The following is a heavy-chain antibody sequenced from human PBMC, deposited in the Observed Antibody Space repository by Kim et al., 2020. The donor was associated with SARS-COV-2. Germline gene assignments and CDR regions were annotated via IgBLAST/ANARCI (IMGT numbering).Heavy chain of an antibody. Sequence: ASVKVSCKASGYTFTSYAMNWVLQAPGQGLEWMGWINTNTGNPTYAQGFTGRFVFSLDTSVSTAYLQISSLKAEDTAVYYCARERPILTGYYRRTNFDIWGQGTMVTVSS. V-gene: IGHV7-4-1*02. D-gene: IGHD3-9*01. CDR2: INTNTGNP. CDR3: ARERPILTGYYRRTNFDI. CDR1: GYTFTSYA. J-gene: IGHJ3*02.